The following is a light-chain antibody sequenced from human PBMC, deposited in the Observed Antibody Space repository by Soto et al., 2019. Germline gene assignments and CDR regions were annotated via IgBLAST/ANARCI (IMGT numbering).Light chain of an antibody. V-gene: IGKV3-20*01. CDR1: QSVTSSY. J-gene: IGKJ2*01. CDR2: SAS. CDR3: QQYHRLPYT. Sequence: EIVLTQSPGTLSLSPGERATLSCGASQSVTSSYLAWYQQKPGQAPRLLIYSASSMATGIPDRFSGSGSGTDFTLTINRLEPEDFAVYYCQQYHRLPYTFGQGTKLEIK.